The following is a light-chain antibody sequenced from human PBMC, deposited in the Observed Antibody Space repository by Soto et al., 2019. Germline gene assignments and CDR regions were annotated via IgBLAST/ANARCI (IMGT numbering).Light chain of an antibody. CDR3: QQYGGSPRT. CDR2: GAS. CDR1: QSVRSTL. Sequence: EIVLTESPFTLSLSAGERASLCCRASQSVRSTLLAWYQHKPGQAPRLVIYGASKRATGIPDRFSGSGSGTDFTLTISRLEPEDFAVYYCQQYGGSPRTFGQGTKVDIK. J-gene: IGKJ1*01. V-gene: IGKV3-20*01.